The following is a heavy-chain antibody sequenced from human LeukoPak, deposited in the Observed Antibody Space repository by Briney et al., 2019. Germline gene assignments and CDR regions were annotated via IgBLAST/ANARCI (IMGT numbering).Heavy chain of an antibody. CDR3: ARDPELNLEWLLDY. V-gene: IGHV3-11*01. CDR1: GFTFSDYY. J-gene: IGHJ4*02. D-gene: IGHD3-3*01. Sequence: GGSLRLSCAASGFTFSDYYMSWIRQAPGKGLEWVSYISSSGSTIYYADSVKGRFTISRDNAKNSLYLQMNSLRAEDTAVYYCARDPELNLEWLLDYWGQGTLVTVSS. CDR2: ISSSGSTI.